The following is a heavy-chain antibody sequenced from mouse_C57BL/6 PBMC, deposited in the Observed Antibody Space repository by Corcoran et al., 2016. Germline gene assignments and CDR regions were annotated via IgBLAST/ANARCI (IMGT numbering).Heavy chain of an antibody. CDR1: RYTFTDYY. V-gene: IGHV1-26*01. D-gene: IGHD1-1*01. CDR3: ARSRVGSSYSWFAY. J-gene: IGHJ3*01. CDR2: INPNNGGT. Sequence: EVQLQQSGPELVKPGASVKISCKASRYTFTDYYMNWVKQSHGKSLEWIGDINPNNGGTSYNQKFKGKATLTVDKSSSTAYMEHRSLTSEDSAVYYCARSRVGSSYSWFAYWGQGTLVTVSA.